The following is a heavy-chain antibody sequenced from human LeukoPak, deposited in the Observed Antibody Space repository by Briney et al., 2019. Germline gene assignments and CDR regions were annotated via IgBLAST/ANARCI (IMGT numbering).Heavy chain of an antibody. CDR3: ATSRTFDY. CDR2: INSDGSRT. Sequence: PGGSLRLSCAASGFTLSSYWMHWVRHAPGKGLVWVSRINSDGSRTSYADSVKGRFTISRDNAKNTVYLQMNSLRAEDTAVYYCATSRTFDYWGQGTLVTVSS. J-gene: IGHJ4*02. CDR1: GFTLSSYW. V-gene: IGHV3-74*01.